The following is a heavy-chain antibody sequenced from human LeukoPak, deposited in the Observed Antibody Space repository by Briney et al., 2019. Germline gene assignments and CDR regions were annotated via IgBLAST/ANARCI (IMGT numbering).Heavy chain of an antibody. Sequence: EASVKVSCNASGYTFISYGISWVRQAPGQGLEWMGWISAHNGDTNYAQKFQGRVSMTTDTSTSTGYMELRSLTSDDTAVYYCARDLKRTVGATTASDYWGQGTLVTVS. D-gene: IGHD1-26*01. CDR3: ARDLKRTVGATTASDY. V-gene: IGHV1-18*01. CDR1: GYTFISYG. J-gene: IGHJ4*02. CDR2: ISAHNGDT.